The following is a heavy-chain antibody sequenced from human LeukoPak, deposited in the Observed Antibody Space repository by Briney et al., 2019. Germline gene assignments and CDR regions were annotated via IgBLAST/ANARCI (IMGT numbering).Heavy chain of an antibody. CDR1: GGSISSSSYY. CDR2: IYYSGST. D-gene: IGHD3-22*01. V-gene: IGHV4-39*07. Sequence: SETLSLTCTVSGGSISSSSYYWGWIRQPPGKGLEWIGSIYYSGSTYYNPSLKSRVTISVDTSKNQFSLKLSSVTAADTAVYYCARFTLYYDSSGYYYDYWGQGTLVTVSS. CDR3: ARFTLYYDSSGYYYDY. J-gene: IGHJ4*02.